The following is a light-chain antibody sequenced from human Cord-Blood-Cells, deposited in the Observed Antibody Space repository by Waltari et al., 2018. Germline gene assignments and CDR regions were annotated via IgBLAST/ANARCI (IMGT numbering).Light chain of an antibody. CDR3: AAWDDSLNGPV. J-gene: IGLJ3*02. CDR2: YDD. Sequence: QSVLTQPSPVSEAPRQRVTIPCAGSSSNLGNNAVTWYQQLPGKAPKLLIYYDDLLPPGVSDLFSGSKSGTSASLAISGLQSEDEADYYCAAWDDSLNGPVFGGGTKLTVL. CDR1: SSNLGNNA. V-gene: IGLV1-36*01.